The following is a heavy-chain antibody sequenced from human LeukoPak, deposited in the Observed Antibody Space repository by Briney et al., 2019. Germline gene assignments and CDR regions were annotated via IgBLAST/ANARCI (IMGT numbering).Heavy chain of an antibody. Sequence: GESLRISCKGSGYSFTSYWISWVRQLPGKGLEWMGIIYPGDSDTRYSPSFQGQVTISADKSISTAYLQWSSLKASDTAMYYCARLSVAAVDYWGQGTLVTVSS. CDR2: IYPGDSDT. CDR1: GYSFTSYW. J-gene: IGHJ4*02. CDR3: ARLSVAAVDY. D-gene: IGHD6-19*01. V-gene: IGHV5-51*01.